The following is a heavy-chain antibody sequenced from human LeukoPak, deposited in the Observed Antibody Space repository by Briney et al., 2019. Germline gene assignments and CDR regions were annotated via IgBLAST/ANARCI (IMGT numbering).Heavy chain of an antibody. J-gene: IGHJ4*02. CDR3: ARDPYGGNSI. CDR1: GFTFSSYS. V-gene: IGHV3-21*01. CDR2: ISSSSSYI. D-gene: IGHD4-23*01. Sequence: GGSLRLSCAASGFTFSSYSVTWVRQAPGKGLEWVSSISSSSSYIYYADSVKGRFTISRDNAKNSLYLQMNSLRAEDTAVYYCARDPYGGNSIWGQGTLVTVSS.